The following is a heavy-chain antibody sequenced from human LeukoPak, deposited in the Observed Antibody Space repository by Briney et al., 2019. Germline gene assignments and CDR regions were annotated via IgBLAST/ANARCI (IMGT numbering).Heavy chain of an antibody. Sequence: SETLSLTCAVYGGSFSGYYWSWIRQPPGKGLEWIGEINHSGSTNYNPSLKSRVTISVDTSKNQFSLKLSSVTAADTAVYYCASFTLHGSGSPRFDPWGQGTLVTVSS. CDR3: ASFTLHGSGSPRFDP. J-gene: IGHJ5*02. CDR2: INHSGST. CDR1: GGSFSGYY. D-gene: IGHD3-10*01. V-gene: IGHV4-34*01.